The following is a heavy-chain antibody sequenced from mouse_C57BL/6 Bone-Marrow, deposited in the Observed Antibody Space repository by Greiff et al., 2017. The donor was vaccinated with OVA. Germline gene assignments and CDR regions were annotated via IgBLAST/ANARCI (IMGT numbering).Heavy chain of an antibody. D-gene: IGHD2-2*01. J-gene: IGHJ4*01. CDR1: GYAFTNYL. Sequence: VQLQQSGAELVRPGPSVKVSCKASGYAFTNYLIEWVKQRPGQGLEWIGVFNPGSGGTNYNEKFKGKATMTADKSSSTAYMQLSSLTSEDSAVYFCAGSVSMVSTHYYAMDYWGQGTSVTVSA. V-gene: IGHV1-54*01. CDR2: FNPGSGGT. CDR3: AGSVSMVSTHYYAMDY.